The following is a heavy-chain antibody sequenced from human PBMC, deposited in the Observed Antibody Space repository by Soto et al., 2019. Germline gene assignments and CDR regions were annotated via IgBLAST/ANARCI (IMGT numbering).Heavy chain of an antibody. CDR3: ARPGRLGSGRYYYYGMDV. CDR2: IYPGDSDT. CDR1: GYSFTSYW. J-gene: IGHJ6*02. V-gene: IGHV5-51*01. D-gene: IGHD3-10*01. Sequence: GESLKISCKGSGYSFTSYWIGWVRQMPGKGLEWMGIIYPGDSDTRYSPSFQGQVTISADTSISTAYLQWSSLKASDTAMYYCARPGRLGSGRYYYYGMDVWGQGTTVTVSS.